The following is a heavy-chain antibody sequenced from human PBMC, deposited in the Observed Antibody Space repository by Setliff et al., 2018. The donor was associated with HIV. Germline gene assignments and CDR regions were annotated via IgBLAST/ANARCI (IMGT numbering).Heavy chain of an antibody. CDR3: ARLGDFSYNSYHLYAFDC. J-gene: IGHJ4*01. Sequence: PSETLSLTCIVSNNSITNGYYWAWIRQPPGQGLEWVGSINHGGRTYYSPSLESRVAISVDTSKNQFSLHFQSVTAADTAIYFCARLGDFSYNSYHLYAFDCGGHGALVTVTS. V-gene: IGHV4-38-2*02. CDR1: NNSITNGYY. CDR2: INHGGRT. D-gene: IGHD3-16*01.